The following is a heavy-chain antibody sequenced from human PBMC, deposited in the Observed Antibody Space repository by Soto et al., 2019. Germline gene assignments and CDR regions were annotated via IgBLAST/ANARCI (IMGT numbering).Heavy chain of an antibody. Sequence: TGGSLRLSCAASGFTFSSYGMHWVRQAPGKGLEWVAVISYDGGNKYYADSVKGRFTISRDNSKITLFLQMNSLRAEDTAVYYCAKGTLVATTANYFDYWGQGTLVTVSS. D-gene: IGHD5-12*01. V-gene: IGHV3-30*18. CDR1: GFTFSSYG. CDR2: ISYDGGNK. CDR3: AKGTLVATTANYFDY. J-gene: IGHJ4*02.